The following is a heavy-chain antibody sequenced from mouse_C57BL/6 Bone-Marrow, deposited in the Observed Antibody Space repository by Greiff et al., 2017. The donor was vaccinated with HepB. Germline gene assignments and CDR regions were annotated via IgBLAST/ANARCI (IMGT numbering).Heavy chain of an antibody. V-gene: IGHV5-6*02. CDR3: ARRRYYGSNLGAMDY. Sequence: EVKLVESGGDLVKPGGSLKLSCAASGFTFSSYGMSWVRQTPDKRLEWVATISSGGSYTYYPDSVKGRFTISRDNAKNTLYLQMSSLKSEDTAMYYCARRRYYGSNLGAMDYWGQGTSVTVSS. CDR2: ISSGGSYT. CDR1: GFTFSSYG. J-gene: IGHJ4*01. D-gene: IGHD1-1*01.